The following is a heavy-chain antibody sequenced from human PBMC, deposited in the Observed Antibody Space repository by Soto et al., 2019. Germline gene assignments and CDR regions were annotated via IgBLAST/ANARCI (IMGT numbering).Heavy chain of an antibody. CDR3: ANSPGSTQRYYFDY. V-gene: IGHV1-69*13. Sequence: ASVKVSCKASGGTFSSYAISWVRQAPGQGLEWMGGIIPIFGTANYAQNFQGRVTVTADESTSTAYMELSSLRSEATAVYYCANSPGSTQRYYFDYWGQGTLVTVS. J-gene: IGHJ4*02. D-gene: IGHD2-15*01. CDR1: GGTFSSYA. CDR2: IIPIFGTA.